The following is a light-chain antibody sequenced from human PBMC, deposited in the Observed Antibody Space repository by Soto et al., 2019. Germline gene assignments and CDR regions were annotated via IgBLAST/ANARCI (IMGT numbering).Light chain of an antibody. J-gene: IGKJ1*01. CDR3: QQYNSYSRS. Sequence: DIEMTQSPSTLSASVGDRVTITFRASQSISSWLAWYQHKPGKAPKLLIYKASSLESGAPTTFSGSGAGTEFTPTISNLQPDDIATYYCQQYNSYSRSFGQGTNVEIK. CDR1: QSISSW. CDR2: KAS. V-gene: IGKV1-5*03.